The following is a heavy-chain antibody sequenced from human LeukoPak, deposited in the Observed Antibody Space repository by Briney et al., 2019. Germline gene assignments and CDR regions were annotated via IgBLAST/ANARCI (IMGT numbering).Heavy chain of an antibody. CDR3: ARENGAGGAVCEH. CDR2: ISSGSSYI. Sequence: GGSLRLSCAPSGFTISSYSINWIRQAPGKGLEWVSSISSGSSYIYSAGYADSVKGRFTISRDNAQNSVYLQVSSLRGEDTAVYYCARENGAGGAVCEHWAQGPLVTVSS. J-gene: IGHJ1*01. D-gene: IGHD3-16*01. CDR1: GFTISSYS. V-gene: IGHV3-21*01.